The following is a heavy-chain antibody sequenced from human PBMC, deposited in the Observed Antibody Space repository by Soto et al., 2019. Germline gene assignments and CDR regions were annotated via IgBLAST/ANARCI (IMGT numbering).Heavy chain of an antibody. Sequence: PWGSLRLSCAASGFTFSIYAMHWVRQAPGKGLEWVAVISYDGSNKYYADSVKGRFTISRDNSKNTLYLQMNSLRAEDTAVYYCARAPILYSSSWYGGAFDIWGQGTMVTVSS. J-gene: IGHJ3*02. CDR2: ISYDGSNK. CDR1: GFTFSIYA. CDR3: ARAPILYSSSWYGGAFDI. V-gene: IGHV3-30-3*01. D-gene: IGHD6-13*01.